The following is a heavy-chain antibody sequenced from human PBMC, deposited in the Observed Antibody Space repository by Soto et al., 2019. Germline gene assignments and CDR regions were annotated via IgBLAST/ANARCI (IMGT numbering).Heavy chain of an antibody. CDR3: ARQPRLSEWSLNALDI. J-gene: IGHJ3*02. V-gene: IGHV4-39*01. CDR1: GDSVSSSHYC. D-gene: IGHD3-3*01. CDR2: IYYSGST. Sequence: QLQLQESGPGLVKPSETLSLTCSVSGDSVSSSHYCWGWVRQPPGKGLEWIGTIYYSGSTYYNPSLKSRVPLSLGSPKNQFSLKLSSVPAADTAVYYCARQPRLSEWSLNALDIWGQGTMVTVSS.